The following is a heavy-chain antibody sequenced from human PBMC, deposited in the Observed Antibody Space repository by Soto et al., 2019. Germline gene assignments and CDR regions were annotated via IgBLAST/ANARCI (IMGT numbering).Heavy chain of an antibody. V-gene: IGHV4-31*03. Sequence: TLSLTCTVSGGSISSGGYYWSWIRQHPGKGLEWIGYIYYSGSTYYNPSLKSRVTISVGTSKNQFSLELSSVTAADTAVYYCAKGFGTSRANWFDPWGQRTLVTVSS. CDR3: AKGFGTSRANWFDP. D-gene: IGHD3-16*01. CDR1: GGSISSGGYY. CDR2: IYYSGST. J-gene: IGHJ5*02.